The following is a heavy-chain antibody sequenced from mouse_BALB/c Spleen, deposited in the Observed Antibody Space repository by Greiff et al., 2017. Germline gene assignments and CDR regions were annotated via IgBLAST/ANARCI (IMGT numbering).Heavy chain of an antibody. J-gene: IGHJ3*01. D-gene: IGHD1-1*01. Sequence: EVKLMESGGGLVQPGGSLKLSCAASGFTFSSYTMSWVRQTPEKRLEWVAYISNGGGSTYYPDTVKGRFTISRDNAKNTLYLQMSSLKSEDTAMYYCARQYYGSSYPCAYWGQGTLVTVSA. CDR2: ISNGGGST. V-gene: IGHV5-12-2*01. CDR3: ARQYYGSSYPCAY. CDR1: GFTFSSYT.